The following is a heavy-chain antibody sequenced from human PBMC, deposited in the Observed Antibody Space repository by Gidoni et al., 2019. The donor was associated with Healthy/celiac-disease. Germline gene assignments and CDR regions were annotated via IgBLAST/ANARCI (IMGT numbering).Heavy chain of an antibody. CDR2: IWYDGSNK. CDR1: GFTFSSYG. V-gene: IGHV3-33*01. CDR3: ARDGRDIVVVVAATYWYFDL. D-gene: IGHD2-15*01. Sequence: QVQLVESGGGVVQPGRSLRLSCAASGFTFSSYGMHWVRQAPGKGLEWVAVIWYDGSNKYYADSVKGRFTISRDNSKNTLYLQMNSLRAEDTAVYYCARDGRDIVVVVAATYWYFDLWGRGTLVTVSS. J-gene: IGHJ2*01.